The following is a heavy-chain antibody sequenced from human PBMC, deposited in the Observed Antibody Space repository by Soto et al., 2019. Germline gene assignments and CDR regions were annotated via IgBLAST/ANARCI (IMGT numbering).Heavy chain of an antibody. CDR3: ATVRQWLVRDYFDY. CDR2: FDPEDGET. V-gene: IGHV1-24*01. J-gene: IGHJ4*02. CDR1: GYTLTELS. D-gene: IGHD6-19*01. Sequence: ASVKVSCKFSGYTLTELSMHWVRQAPGKGLEWMGGFDPEDGETIYAQKFQGRVTMTEDTSTDTAYMELSSLRSEDTAVYYCATVRQWLVRDYFDYLGQGTLVTVSS.